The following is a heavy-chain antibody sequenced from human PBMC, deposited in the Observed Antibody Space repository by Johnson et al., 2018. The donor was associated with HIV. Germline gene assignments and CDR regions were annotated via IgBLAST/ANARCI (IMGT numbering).Heavy chain of an antibody. CDR1: GFTFSSYA. Sequence: QMQLVESGGGVVQPGRSLRLSCAASGFTFSSYAMHWVRQAPAKGLEWVAIISYDGGDKDYADSVKDRFTISRDSSKNTLYLQMNSLRAEDTAVYYCARIGLPYYYGSGSYSNDAFDIWGQGTMVTVSS. J-gene: IGHJ3*02. CDR3: ARIGLPYYYGSGSYSNDAFDI. V-gene: IGHV3-30*04. D-gene: IGHD3-10*01. CDR2: ISYDGGDK.